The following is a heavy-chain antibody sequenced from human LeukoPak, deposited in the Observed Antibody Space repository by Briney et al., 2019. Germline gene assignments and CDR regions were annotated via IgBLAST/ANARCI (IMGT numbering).Heavy chain of an antibody. CDR2: IDSGDKT. CDR1: GFTVSNNY. CDR3: ARNWHTFDY. J-gene: IGHJ4*02. Sequence: PGGSLRLSCAASGFTVSNNYMSWVRQAPGKGLEWVSVIDSGDKTYYADSVKGRFTISRDNSKNTLYLQMNSLRAEDTAVYYCARNWHTFDYWGQGTLVTVSS. V-gene: IGHV3-66*01. D-gene: IGHD1-1*01.